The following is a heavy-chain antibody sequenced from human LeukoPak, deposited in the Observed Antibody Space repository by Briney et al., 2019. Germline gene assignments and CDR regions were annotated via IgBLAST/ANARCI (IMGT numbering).Heavy chain of an antibody. J-gene: IGHJ4*02. D-gene: IGHD6-13*01. CDR1: GFTFSSYG. CDR2: ISYDGSNK. Sequence: QAGGSLRLSCVASGFTFSSYGMHWVRQAPGKGLEWVAVISYDGSNKYYADSVKGRFTISRDNSKNTLYLQMNSLRAEDTAVYYCARDSAAALDYWGQGTLVTVSS. CDR3: ARDSAAALDY. V-gene: IGHV3-30*03.